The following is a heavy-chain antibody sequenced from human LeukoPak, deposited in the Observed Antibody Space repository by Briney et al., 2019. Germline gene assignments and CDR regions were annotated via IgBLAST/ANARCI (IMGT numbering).Heavy chain of an antibody. Sequence: GASVKVSCKASGYTFTSYDINWVRQATGRGLEWMGWMTPNSGNTRYAQKFQGRVTMTRTTSISTAYMELSSLRSEDTAVYYCARGASRSFDYWGQGTLVTVSS. CDR1: GYTFTSYD. V-gene: IGHV1-8*01. J-gene: IGHJ4*02. CDR2: MTPNSGNT. CDR3: ARGASRSFDY.